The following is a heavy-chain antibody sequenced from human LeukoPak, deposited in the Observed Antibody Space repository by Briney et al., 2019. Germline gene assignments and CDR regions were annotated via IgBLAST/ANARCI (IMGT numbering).Heavy chain of an antibody. CDR3: ARLIAVAGPSAIHFDY. Sequence: SQTLSLTCTVSGGSISSGDYYWSWIRQPPGKGLEWIGYIYYSGSTYYNPSLKSRVTISVDTSKNQFSLKLSSVTAADTAVYYCARLIAVAGPSAIHFDYWGQGTLVTVSS. V-gene: IGHV4-30-4*01. D-gene: IGHD6-19*01. CDR1: GGSISSGDYY. J-gene: IGHJ4*02. CDR2: IYYSGST.